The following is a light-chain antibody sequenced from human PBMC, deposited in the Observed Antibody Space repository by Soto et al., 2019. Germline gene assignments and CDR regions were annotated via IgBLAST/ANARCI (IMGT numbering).Light chain of an antibody. CDR2: KAS. V-gene: IGKV1-5*03. CDR3: QQYNSYSRT. J-gene: IGKJ1*01. CDR1: QSISSW. Sequence: DIQVAQSHSTLSASVGDRVTITCRASQSISSWLAWYQQKPGKAPKLLIYKASSLESGVPSRFSGSGSGTEFTLTISSLQPDDFATYYCQQYNSYSRTFGQGTKVDIK.